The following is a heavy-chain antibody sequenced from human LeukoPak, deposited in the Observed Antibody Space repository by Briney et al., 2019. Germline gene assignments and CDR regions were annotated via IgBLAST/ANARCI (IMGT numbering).Heavy chain of an antibody. CDR1: GGYISNYY. Sequence: SETLSLTCTVSGGYISNYYWNWIRQPPGKGLEWIGYIYYNGSTNYNASLKSRVTISVATSRNQFSLKLSSVTAADTAVYYCARRWRGYHYMDVWGKGTTVSVSS. D-gene: IGHD4-23*01. CDR2: IYYNGST. J-gene: IGHJ6*03. V-gene: IGHV4-59*01. CDR3: ARRWRGYHYMDV.